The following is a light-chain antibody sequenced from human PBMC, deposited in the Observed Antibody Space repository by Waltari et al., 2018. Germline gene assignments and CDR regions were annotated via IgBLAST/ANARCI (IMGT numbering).Light chain of an antibody. Sequence: DVVMTQSPLSLPVTLGQPASISCRSSQSLVYSDGNTYLNWCQQRPGQAPRRLISKVSDRDSGVPDRFSGSGSGPDFTLKISRVEAEDVGVYYCMQGTHWPYTFGQGTKLEIK. V-gene: IGKV2-30*01. CDR1: QSLVYSDGNTY. CDR3: MQGTHWPYT. J-gene: IGKJ2*01. CDR2: KVS.